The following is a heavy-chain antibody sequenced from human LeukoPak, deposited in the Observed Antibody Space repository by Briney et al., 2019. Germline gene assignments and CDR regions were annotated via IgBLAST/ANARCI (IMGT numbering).Heavy chain of an antibody. Sequence: PGGSLRPSCAASGFTLSDYYMSWIRQAPGKGLEWVSYISSSGSTIYYADSVKGRFTISRDNAKNSLYLQMNSLRAEDTAVYYCARSTWENALDYWGQGTLVTVSS. D-gene: IGHD1-1*01. V-gene: IGHV3-11*04. CDR1: GFTLSDYY. J-gene: IGHJ4*02. CDR2: ISSSGSTI. CDR3: ARSTWENALDY.